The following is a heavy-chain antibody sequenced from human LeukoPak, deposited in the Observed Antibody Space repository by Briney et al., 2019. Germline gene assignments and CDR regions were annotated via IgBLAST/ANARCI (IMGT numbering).Heavy chain of an antibody. D-gene: IGHD3-16*02. CDR3: AKDLSENSFDY. Sequence: TGGSLRLSCAASGFTLSSYGMHWVRQAPGKGLEWVAVIWYDGSNKYYADSVKGRFTISRDNSKNTLYLQMNSLRAEDTAVYYCAKDLSENSFDYWGQGTLVTVSS. J-gene: IGHJ4*02. V-gene: IGHV3-30*02. CDR1: GFTLSSYG. CDR2: IWYDGSNK.